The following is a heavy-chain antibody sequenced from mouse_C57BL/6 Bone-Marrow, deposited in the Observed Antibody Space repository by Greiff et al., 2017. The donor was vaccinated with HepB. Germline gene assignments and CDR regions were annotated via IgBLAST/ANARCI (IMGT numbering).Heavy chain of an antibody. Sequence: VKLQQPGAELVKPGASVKLSCKASGYTFTSYWMQWVKQRPGQGLEWIGEIDPSDSYTNYNQKFKGKATLTVDTSSSTAYMQLSSLTSEDSAVYYCAHYYGSSYWYFDVWGTGTTVTVSS. CDR1: GYTFTSYW. CDR2: IDPSDSYT. J-gene: IGHJ1*03. V-gene: IGHV1-50*01. CDR3: AHYYGSSYWYFDV. D-gene: IGHD1-1*01.